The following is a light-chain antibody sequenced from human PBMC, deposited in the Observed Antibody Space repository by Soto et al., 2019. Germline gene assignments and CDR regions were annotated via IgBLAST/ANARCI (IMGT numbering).Light chain of an antibody. V-gene: IGKV1-16*02. CDR3: QQYNSSPLT. CDR1: QYIGTS. J-gene: IGKJ4*01. CDR2: SAS. Sequence: DIQMSQSPSSLSASVWDRVTIPCRASQYIGTSLAWFQQRPGKAPKYLIYSASSLQSGVTYKFSGSRSVTDFTLNISNMQPEDFATYSCQQYNSSPLTVGGGPKVEI.